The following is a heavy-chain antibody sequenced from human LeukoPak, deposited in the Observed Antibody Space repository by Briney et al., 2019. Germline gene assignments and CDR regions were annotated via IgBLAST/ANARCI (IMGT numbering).Heavy chain of an antibody. CDR3: TKGVSLTDY. J-gene: IGHJ4*02. V-gene: IGHV3-49*04. Sequence: GGSLRLSCATSGFTFGDYAMSWVRQAPGKGPEWAGFIRSKASGGTTEYAASVKGRFTISRDDSKSIVYLQMNSLKTEDTAVYYCTKGVSLTDYWGQGTLVTVSS. CDR2: IRSKASGGTT. CDR1: GFTFGDYA.